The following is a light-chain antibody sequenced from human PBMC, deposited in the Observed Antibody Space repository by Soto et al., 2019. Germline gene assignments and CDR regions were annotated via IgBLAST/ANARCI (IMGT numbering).Light chain of an antibody. CDR2: AAS. V-gene: IGKV3-11*01. CDR3: QQRSNWPLT. CDR1: QSADIH. J-gene: IGKJ4*01. Sequence: EIVLTQSPATLSLSPGDRATLSCRASQSADIHLAWYQQKAGQAPRLLIYAASNRATGIPARFSGSGSGTDFTLTIGSLEPEDFAVYYCQQRSNWPLTFGGGTKVEIQ.